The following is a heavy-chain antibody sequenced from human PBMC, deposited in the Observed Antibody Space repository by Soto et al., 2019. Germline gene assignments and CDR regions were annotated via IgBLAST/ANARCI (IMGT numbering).Heavy chain of an antibody. CDR3: AEYWSTHRNYYGLDA. CDR2: ISGGGDRT. D-gene: IGHD1-1*01. Sequence: EVQLLESGGGLVQPGGSLRLSCAASGFTFSSYSMSWVRQAPGKGLEWVSAISGGGDRTFYADSVKGRFTISRDNSKNTLSLQMNSLRAEDTAVYYCAEYWSTHRNYYGLDAWGQGTTVTVSS. CDR1: GFTFSSYS. J-gene: IGHJ6*02. V-gene: IGHV3-23*01.